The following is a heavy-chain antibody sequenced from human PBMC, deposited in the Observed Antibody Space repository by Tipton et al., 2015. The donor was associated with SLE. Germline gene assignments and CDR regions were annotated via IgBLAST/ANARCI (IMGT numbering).Heavy chain of an antibody. J-gene: IGHJ6*02. CDR3: ARERVKYSSSWYPYYYYGMDV. CDR2: IYSGGST. Sequence: SLRLSCAASGFTVSSNYMSWVRQAPGKGLEWVSVIYSGGSTYYADSVKGRFTISRDNSKNTLYLQMNSLRAEDTAVYYCARERVKYSSSWYPYYYYGMDVWGQRTTVTVSS. D-gene: IGHD6-13*01. V-gene: IGHV3-66*02. CDR1: GFTVSSNY.